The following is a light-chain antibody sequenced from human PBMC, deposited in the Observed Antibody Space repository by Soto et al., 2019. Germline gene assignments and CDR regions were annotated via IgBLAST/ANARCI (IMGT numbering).Light chain of an antibody. V-gene: IGKV3-20*01. CDR2: GAS. J-gene: IGKJ1*01. CDR1: QSVSSSY. CDR3: QQYGSSPRT. Sequence: IVLTQSPGTLSLSPGERVTLSCRASQSVSSSYLAWYQQKPGQAPRLVIYGASSRATGIPDRFSGSGSGTEFTLTISRLEPEDFEVYYCQQYGSSPRTFGQGTKVDIK.